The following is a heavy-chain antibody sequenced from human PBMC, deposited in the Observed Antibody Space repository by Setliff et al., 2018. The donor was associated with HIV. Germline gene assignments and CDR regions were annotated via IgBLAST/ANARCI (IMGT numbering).Heavy chain of an antibody. Sequence: SVKVSCKTSGGTFSTYTIAWVRQAPGQGLEWMGRIIPIFGTANYAQKFQGRVTITADKSTSTAYMELSSLRSEDTAVYYCARNPQPTGTPDYYYYYYMDVWGKGTTVTVSS. V-gene: IGHV1-69*08. D-gene: IGHD1-1*01. CDR2: IIPIFGTA. J-gene: IGHJ6*03. CDR1: GGTFSTYT. CDR3: ARNPQPTGTPDYYYYYYMDV.